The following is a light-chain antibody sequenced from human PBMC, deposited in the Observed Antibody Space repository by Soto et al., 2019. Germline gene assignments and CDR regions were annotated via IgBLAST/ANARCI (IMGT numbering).Light chain of an antibody. Sequence: DIHLTQSPSTLSASVGDRVTITCRASQSISIWLAWYRQKPGKAPEVLVWDASSLQRGVPSRFSGSGSGTEFTLTISSLQPDDFATYYCQQYYSYPWTFGQGTKVDIK. CDR2: DAS. CDR1: QSISIW. V-gene: IGKV1-5*01. J-gene: IGKJ1*01. CDR3: QQYYSYPWT.